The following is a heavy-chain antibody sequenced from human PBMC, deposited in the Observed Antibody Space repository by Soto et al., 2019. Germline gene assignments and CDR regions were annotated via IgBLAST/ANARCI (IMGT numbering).Heavy chain of an antibody. V-gene: IGHV4-34*01. CDR3: ERGRDEFDA. CDR1: GASLSDNY. Sequence: PSETMSLTCAVYGASLSDNYCNWLRQPPGKGLEWIGEINHSGNTNYNPSLRSRVTISIDTSKNQLSLNLRSVSAAVPAVYYCERGRDEFDAWAQGTPVTVSS. J-gene: IGHJ5*02. CDR2: INHSGNT.